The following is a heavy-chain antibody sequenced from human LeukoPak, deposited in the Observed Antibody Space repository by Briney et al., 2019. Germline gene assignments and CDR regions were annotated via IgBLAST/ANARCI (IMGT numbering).Heavy chain of an antibody. V-gene: IGHV4-59*12. CDR1: GGSISSYY. Sequence: SETLSLTCTASGGSISSYYWSWIRQPPGKGLEWIGYIYYSGSTNYNPSLKSRVTMSIDTSKNQFSLKLSFVTAADTAVYYCARDSGTTGEVKFDPWGQGTLVTVSS. CDR2: IYYSGST. CDR3: ARDSGTTGEVKFDP. D-gene: IGHD3-10*01. J-gene: IGHJ5*02.